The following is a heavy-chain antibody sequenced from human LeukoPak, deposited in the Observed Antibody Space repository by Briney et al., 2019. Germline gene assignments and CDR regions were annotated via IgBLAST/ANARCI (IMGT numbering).Heavy chain of an antibody. Sequence: GGSLRLSCAASGFTVSSNYMSWVRQAPGKGLEWVSVIYSGGSTYYADSVKGRFTISRDNSKNTLYLQMNSLRAEDTAVYYCARKKTGYDAFDIWGQGTMVTVSS. CDR1: GFTVSSNY. V-gene: IGHV3-53*01. CDR2: IYSGGST. D-gene: IGHD7-27*01. J-gene: IGHJ3*02. CDR3: ARKKTGYDAFDI.